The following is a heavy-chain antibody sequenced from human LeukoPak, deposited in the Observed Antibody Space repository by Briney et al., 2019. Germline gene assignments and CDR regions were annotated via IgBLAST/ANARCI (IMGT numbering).Heavy chain of an antibody. CDR3: ARSEGTA. CDR2: IYYGGST. CDR1: GGSLTNSTYY. V-gene: IGHV4-39*01. J-gene: IGHJ5*02. Sequence: SETLSLTCTVSGGSLTNSTYYWAWIRQSPGKRLEWIGSIYYGGSTYYNPSLRSRVTISIDTSKNQFSLNLRSVTAADTAVYYCARSEGTAWGQGTLVTVSS.